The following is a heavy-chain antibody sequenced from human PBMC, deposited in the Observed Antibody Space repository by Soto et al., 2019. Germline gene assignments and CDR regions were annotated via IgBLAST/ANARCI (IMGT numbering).Heavy chain of an antibody. CDR2: ISSTGETK. Sequence: EVQLVESGGGLVQPGGSLRLSCAASGFTFSTHSMDWVRQAPGKGLEWISFISSTGETKYYADSVKGRFTISRDNAKNSLYLQLESLRDEDTAVYYCARDLRLPDYWGPGTLVTVSS. V-gene: IGHV3-48*02. D-gene: IGHD4-17*01. CDR3: ARDLRLPDY. J-gene: IGHJ4*02. CDR1: GFTFSTHS.